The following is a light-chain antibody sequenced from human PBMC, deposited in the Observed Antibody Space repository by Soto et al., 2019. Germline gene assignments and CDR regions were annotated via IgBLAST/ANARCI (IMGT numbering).Light chain of an antibody. Sequence: DIQMTQSPSTLSASVGDRFTITCRASQSISSWLAWYQQKPGKAPKLLIYKASSLESGVPSRFSGSGSGTEFTLTISSLQAEDVAVYYCQQYHSDPITFGQGTRLEIK. CDR3: QQYHSDPIT. CDR1: QSISSW. CDR2: KAS. V-gene: IGKV1-5*03. J-gene: IGKJ5*01.